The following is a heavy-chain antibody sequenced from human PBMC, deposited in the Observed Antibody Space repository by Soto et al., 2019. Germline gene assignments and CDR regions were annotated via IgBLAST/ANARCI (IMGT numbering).Heavy chain of an antibody. D-gene: IGHD6-19*01. J-gene: IGHJ6*02. CDR1: RVAFSKFI. Sequence: SVKVSCKASRVAFSKFIVTWVRQAPGLGLEWVGGIIPIFGTANYAQKFQGRVTITADESTSTSYMEVHNLRSEDTAVYYCAKVRYSSPMGYYYGMDVWGQGTTVTVSS. CDR3: AKVRYSSPMGYYYGMDV. CDR2: IIPIFGTA. V-gene: IGHV1-69*13.